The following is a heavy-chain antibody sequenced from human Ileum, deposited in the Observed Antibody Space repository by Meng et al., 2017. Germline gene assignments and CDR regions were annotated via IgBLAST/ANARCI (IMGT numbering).Heavy chain of an antibody. CDR1: GGSISSSNW. J-gene: IGHJ5*01. D-gene: IGHD2-2*01. Sequence: GPGMVKPPGTLALTSAFSGGSISSSNWWTWVRQAPGKGLEWIGEIYHSGSPNYNPSLKSRVTISVDKSQNQFSLKLNSVTAADTAVYYCARVVGGPASMSGWFDPWGQGTLVTVSS. CDR3: ARVVGGPASMSGWFDP. CDR2: IYHSGSP. V-gene: IGHV4-4*03.